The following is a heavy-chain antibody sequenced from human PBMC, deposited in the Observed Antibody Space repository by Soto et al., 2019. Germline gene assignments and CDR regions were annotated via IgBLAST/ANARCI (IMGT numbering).Heavy chain of an antibody. Sequence: ASVKVSCKASGYTFTNNDVTWVRQATGQGLEWMGWVNPGSGDTGYAQKFQGRVTMTRNISIATAYMELSSLRSEDTAIYYCARMATFGSLNWFDPWGQGTLVTVSS. CDR2: VNPGSGDT. CDR3: ARMATFGSLNWFDP. D-gene: IGHD3-10*01. CDR1: GYTFTNND. J-gene: IGHJ5*02. V-gene: IGHV1-8*01.